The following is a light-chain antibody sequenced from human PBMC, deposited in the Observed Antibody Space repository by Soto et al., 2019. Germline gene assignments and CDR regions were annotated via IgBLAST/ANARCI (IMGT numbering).Light chain of an antibody. V-gene: IGKV1-39*01. CDR1: QSISSY. Sequence: IHMTHSPSSLSASIGDIVTITFRASQSISSYLNWYHQKPGKAPNLLIYTASSLQSGVPSRFSGSGSGTEFTLTISSLQPEDFATYYCQQSYSPSITFGQGTRLEIK. CDR2: TAS. CDR3: QQSYSPSIT. J-gene: IGKJ5*01.